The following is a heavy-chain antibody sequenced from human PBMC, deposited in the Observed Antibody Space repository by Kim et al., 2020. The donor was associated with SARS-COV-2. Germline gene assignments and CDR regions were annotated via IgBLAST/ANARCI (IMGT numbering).Heavy chain of an antibody. V-gene: IGHV3-13*01. D-gene: IGHD1-26*01. Sequence: GGSLRLSCAASGFTFSNYDMHWVRQTTGKGLEWVSAIGPTGHTYYPGSVEGRLTISRENTKNSLFLQRDGLRAGDAAVDYCARGRIVGGTSGWLDPWGQGTLV. CDR1: GFTFSNYD. CDR2: IGPTGHT. J-gene: IGHJ5*02. CDR3: ARGRIVGGTSGWLDP.